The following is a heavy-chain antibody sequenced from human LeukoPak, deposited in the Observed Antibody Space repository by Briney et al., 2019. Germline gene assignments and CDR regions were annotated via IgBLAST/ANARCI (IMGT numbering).Heavy chain of an antibody. V-gene: IGHV2-70*11. Sequence: SGPMLVNPTQTLTLTCTFSGFSLSTSGMCVSWIRQPPGKALEWLARIDWDDDKYYSTSLKTRLTTSKDTSKNQVVLTMTNMDPVDTATYYCARIYFPPPSARGAFDIWGQGTMVTVSS. D-gene: IGHD3-9*01. CDR2: IDWDDDK. CDR3: ARIYFPPPSARGAFDI. J-gene: IGHJ3*02. CDR1: GFSLSTSGMC.